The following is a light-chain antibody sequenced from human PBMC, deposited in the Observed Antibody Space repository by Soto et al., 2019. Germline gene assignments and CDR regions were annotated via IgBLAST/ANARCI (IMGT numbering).Light chain of an antibody. CDR2: DAS. Sequence: EIVLTQSPATLSLSPGERATLSCRASQSVSSYLAWYQQKPGQAPRLLIYDASNRATGIPARFSGSGSGTDFTLTISSLEPEDFAVYSCQQRSNWLTFGGGNKVDIK. CDR3: QQRSNWLT. CDR1: QSVSSY. J-gene: IGKJ4*01. V-gene: IGKV3-11*01.